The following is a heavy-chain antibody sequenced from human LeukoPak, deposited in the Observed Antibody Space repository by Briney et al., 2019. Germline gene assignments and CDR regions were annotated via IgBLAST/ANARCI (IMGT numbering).Heavy chain of an antibody. J-gene: IGHJ4*02. CDR3: ARGGIVGARVFDY. V-gene: IGHV4-59*01. CDR2: IYYSGST. Sequence: PSETLSLTCTVSGGSISSYYWSWIRQPPGKGLEWIGYIYYSGSTNYNPSLKSRVTISVDTSKNQFSLKLSSVTAADTAVYYCARGGIVGARVFDYWGLGTLVTVSS. D-gene: IGHD1-26*01. CDR1: GGSISSYY.